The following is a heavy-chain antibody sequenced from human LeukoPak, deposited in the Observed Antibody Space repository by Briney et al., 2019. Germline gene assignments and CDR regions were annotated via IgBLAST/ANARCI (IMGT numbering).Heavy chain of an antibody. V-gene: IGHV3-74*01. CDR3: ARWGSLDAFDI. CDR2: INSDGSST. J-gene: IGHJ3*02. D-gene: IGHD7-27*01. Sequence: GGSLRLSCAASGFTFSSYWMHWVRQAPGKGLVWVSRINSDGSSTSYADSVKGRFTISRDNAKNTLYLQMNSLRAEDTAVYYCARWGSLDAFDIWGQGTMVTVSS. CDR1: GFTFSSYW.